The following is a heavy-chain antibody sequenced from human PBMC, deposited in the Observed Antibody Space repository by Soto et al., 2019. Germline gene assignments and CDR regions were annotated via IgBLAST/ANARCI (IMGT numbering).Heavy chain of an antibody. CDR1: GCTFSSYS. J-gene: IGHJ5*02. Sequence: GGSLRLSCAPSGCTFSSYSMNWVRQAPGKGLEWVSSISSSSSYIYYADSVKSRFTISRDNAKNSLYPQMNSLRAEATAVYYCASLGGAAAGYFDPWGQGTLVTVSS. D-gene: IGHD6-13*01. CDR2: ISSSSSYI. CDR3: ASLGGAAAGYFDP. V-gene: IGHV3-21*01.